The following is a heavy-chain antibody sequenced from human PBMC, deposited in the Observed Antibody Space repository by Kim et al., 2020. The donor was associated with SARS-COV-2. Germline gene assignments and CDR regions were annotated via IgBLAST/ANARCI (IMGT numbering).Heavy chain of an antibody. D-gene: IGHD6-19*01. CDR1: GGSISSSSYY. CDR2: IYYSGST. V-gene: IGHV4-39*01. CDR3: ARLWGETVAGHYYYSYGMDV. Sequence: SETLSLTCTVSGGSISSSSYYWGWIRQPPGKGLEWIGSIYYSGSTYYNPSLKSRVTISVDTSKNQFSLKLSSVTAADTAVYYCARLWGETVAGHYYYSYGMDVWGQGTTVTVSS. J-gene: IGHJ6*02.